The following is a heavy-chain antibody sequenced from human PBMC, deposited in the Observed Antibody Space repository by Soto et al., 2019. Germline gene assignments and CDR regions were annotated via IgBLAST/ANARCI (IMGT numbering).Heavy chain of an antibody. CDR3: AREGVVVVVAATRGGNYYYGMDV. V-gene: IGHV4-34*01. CDR1: GGSFSGYY. D-gene: IGHD2-15*01. J-gene: IGHJ6*02. CDR2: INHSGST. Sequence: QVQLQQWGAGLLKPSETLSLTCAVYGGSFSGYYWSWIRQPPGKGLEWIGEINHSGSTNYNPSLKSRVTISVDTSKNQFSLKLSSVTAADTAVYYCAREGVVVVVAATRGGNYYYGMDVWGQGTTVTVSS.